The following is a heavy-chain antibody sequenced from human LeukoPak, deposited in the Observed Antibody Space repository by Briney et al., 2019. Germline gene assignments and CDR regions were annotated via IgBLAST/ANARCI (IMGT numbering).Heavy chain of an antibody. CDR1: GFTFVNYA. D-gene: IGHD2-8*02. Sequence: PGGSLRLSCAASGFTFVNYAMSWVHQAPGKGLEWVSAVVGGGGTTFYADSVKGRFTISRDNSKNTVYLQINSLRAEDTAVYYCAKARLSTGWAYNDYWGQGTLVTVSS. CDR2: VVGGGGTT. CDR3: AKARLSTGWAYNDY. J-gene: IGHJ4*02. V-gene: IGHV3-23*01.